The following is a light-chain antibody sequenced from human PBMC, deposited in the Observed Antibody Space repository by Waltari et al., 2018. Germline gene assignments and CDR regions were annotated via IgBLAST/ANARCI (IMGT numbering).Light chain of an antibody. CDR2: RNN. J-gene: IGLJ3*02. Sequence: PSASGTPGQRVTISCSGSRSNIGSNYVYWYQQLPGTAPKLLIYRNNQRPSGVPDRFSGSKSGTSASLAISGLRSEDEADYYCAAWDDSLSGRVFGGGTKLTVL. V-gene: IGLV1-47*01. CDR1: RSNIGSNY. CDR3: AAWDDSLSGRV.